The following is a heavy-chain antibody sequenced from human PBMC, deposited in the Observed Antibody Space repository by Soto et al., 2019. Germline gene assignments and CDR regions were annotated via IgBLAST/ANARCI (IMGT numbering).Heavy chain of an antibody. CDR3: AKGDIDGSYYFDY. V-gene: IGHV3-30*18. Sequence: QVHLVESGGGEVQPGRSLRLSCAASGFTFSSFSMHWVRQAPGKGPEWVAVISQDGSNKYYVDSVKGRFTISRDNSKNTLYLQMDSLRTEDTAMYFCAKGDIDGSYYFDYWGQGTLVTVPS. J-gene: IGHJ4*02. CDR1: GFTFSSFS. D-gene: IGHD3-10*01. CDR2: ISQDGSNK.